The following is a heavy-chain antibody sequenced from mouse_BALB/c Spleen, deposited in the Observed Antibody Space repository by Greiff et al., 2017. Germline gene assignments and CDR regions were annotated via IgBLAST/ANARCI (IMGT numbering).Heavy chain of an antibody. CDR3: ARIYGNYAAWFAY. V-gene: IGHV5-6*01. D-gene: IGHD2-1*01. J-gene: IGHJ3*01. CDR1: GFTFSSYG. CDR2: ISSGGSYT. Sequence: VQLKESGGDLVKPGGSLKLSCAASGFTFSSYGMSWVRQTPDKRLEWVATISSGGSYTYYPASVKGRFTISRDNAKNTLYLQMSSLKSEDTAMYYCARIYGNYAAWFAYWGQGTLVTVSA.